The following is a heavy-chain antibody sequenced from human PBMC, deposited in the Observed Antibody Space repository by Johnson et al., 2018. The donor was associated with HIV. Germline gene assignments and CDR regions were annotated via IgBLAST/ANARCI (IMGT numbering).Heavy chain of an antibody. CDR1: GFTFSDYY. V-gene: IGHV3-11*04. Sequence: QVQLVESGGGLVKPGGSLRLSCAASGFTFSDYYMSWIRQAPGKGLVWVSSLSSSGSTIYYADSVKGRFTISRDNSTHTLHLQMNSLRPEDTAVYYCARDLARRGGAAFDIWGQGTMVTVSS. D-gene: IGHD1-26*01. J-gene: IGHJ3*02. CDR2: LSSSGSTI. CDR3: ARDLARRGGAAFDI.